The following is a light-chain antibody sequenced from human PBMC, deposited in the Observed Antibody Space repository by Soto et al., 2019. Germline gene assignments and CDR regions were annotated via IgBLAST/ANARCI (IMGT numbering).Light chain of an antibody. CDR1: QSISSW. CDR3: QQYNSSPWT. J-gene: IGKJ1*01. Sequence: DIQMTQSPSTLSASVGDRVTITCRASQSISSWLAWYQQKPGKAPKLLIYKASSLESGVPSRFSGSGSGTEFTLTISSLQPDDVATYYCQQYNSSPWTCGQGTKVEIK. CDR2: KAS. V-gene: IGKV1-5*03.